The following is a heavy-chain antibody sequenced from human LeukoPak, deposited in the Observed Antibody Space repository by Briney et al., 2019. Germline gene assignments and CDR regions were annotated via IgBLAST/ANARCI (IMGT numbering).Heavy chain of an antibody. CDR2: IDPGNGDT. CDR3: ARDPYDSSGYYYNYIDY. D-gene: IGHD3-22*01. CDR1: GYTFTSDY. Sequence: GASVKVSCKASGYTFTSDYIHWVRQAPGQGLEWMGIIDPGNGDTSYDGKFQGRVTMTRDTSTSTAYMELSSLRAEDTAVYYCARDPYDSSGYYYNYIDYWGQGTLVTVSS. J-gene: IGHJ4*02. V-gene: IGHV1-46*01.